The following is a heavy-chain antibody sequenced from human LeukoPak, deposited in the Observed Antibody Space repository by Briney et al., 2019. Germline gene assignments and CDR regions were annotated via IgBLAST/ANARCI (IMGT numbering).Heavy chain of an antibody. CDR1: GGSISSYY. V-gene: IGHV4-4*07. CDR2: IYTSGSS. CDR3: ARIRSTKGSGTSMVRGEGYYYYYYMDV. Sequence: SETLSLTCTVSGGSISSYYWSWIRQPAGKGLEWIGRIYTSGSSNYNPSLKSRVTMSVDTSKNQFSLKLSSVTAADTAVYYCARIRSTKGSGTSMVRGEGYYYYYYMDVWGKGTTVTISS. J-gene: IGHJ6*03. D-gene: IGHD3-10*01.